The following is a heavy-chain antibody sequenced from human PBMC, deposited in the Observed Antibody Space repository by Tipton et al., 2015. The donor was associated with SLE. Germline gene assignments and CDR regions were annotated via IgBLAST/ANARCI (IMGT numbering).Heavy chain of an antibody. V-gene: IGHV4-59*12. Sequence: GLVKPSETLSLTCTVSGDSINTYYWSWIRQPPGKGLEWIGYIYYSGSTGYKHSLKSRVTISVDTSKNQFSLKLVSVTAADTAVYYCARVAVSEVFDYWGQGTLVTVSS. CDR3: ARVAVSEVFDY. J-gene: IGHJ4*02. CDR2: IYYSGST. D-gene: IGHD6-19*01. CDR1: GDSINTYY.